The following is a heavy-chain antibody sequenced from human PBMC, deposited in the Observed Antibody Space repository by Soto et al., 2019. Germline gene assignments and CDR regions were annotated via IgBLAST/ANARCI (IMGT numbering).Heavy chain of an antibody. CDR1: GFTVSGNY. Sequence: GGSLRLSCAASGFTVSGNYMSWVRQAPGKGLEWVSVIYSGGSTYYADSVKGRFTISRDNSKNTLYLQMNSLRAEDTAVYYCARAHTVKACDIWGQGTMGTVSS. CDR2: IYSGGST. V-gene: IGHV3-53*01. CDR3: ARAHTVKACDI. J-gene: IGHJ3*02. D-gene: IGHD4-17*01.